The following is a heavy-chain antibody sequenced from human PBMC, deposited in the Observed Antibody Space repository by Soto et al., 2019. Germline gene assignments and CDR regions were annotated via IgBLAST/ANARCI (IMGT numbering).Heavy chain of an antibody. V-gene: IGHV2-70*01. CDR1: GFSLSTSGMC. CDR2: IDWDDDK. D-gene: IGHD2-2*01. J-gene: IGHJ6*02. CDR3: ARIPGYCSSTSFCYYYYGMDV. Sequence: ESGPTLVNPTQTLTLTCTFSGFSLSTSGMCVSWIRQPPGKALEWLALIDWDDDKYYSTSLKTRLTISKDTSKNQVVLTMTNMDPVDTATYYCARIPGYCSSTSFCYYYYGMDVWGQGTTVTVSS.